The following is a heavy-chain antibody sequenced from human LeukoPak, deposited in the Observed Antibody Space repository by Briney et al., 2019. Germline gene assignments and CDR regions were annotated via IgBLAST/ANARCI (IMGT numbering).Heavy chain of an antibody. V-gene: IGHV4-34*01. CDR3: ARGPRLMVTNPYYYYGMDV. J-gene: IGHJ6*02. CDR2: INHSGST. D-gene: IGHD5-18*01. Sequence: PGGSLRLSCAASGFTFTSYSMNWVRQPPGKGLECIGEINHSGSTNYNPSLKSRVTISVDTSKSQFSLKLSSVTAADTAVYYCARGPRLMVTNPYYYYGMDVWGQGTTVTVSS. CDR1: GFTFTSYS.